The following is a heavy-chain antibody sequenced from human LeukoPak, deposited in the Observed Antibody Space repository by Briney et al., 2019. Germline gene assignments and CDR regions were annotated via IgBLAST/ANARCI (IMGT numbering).Heavy chain of an antibody. CDR3: ARDLGYYYGSGSQTLYYYYYGMDV. CDR1: GYTFTSYD. D-gene: IGHD3-10*01. CDR2: ISAYNGNT. V-gene: IGHV1-18*01. J-gene: IGHJ6*02. Sequence: ASVKVSCKASGYTFTSYDINWVRQAPGQGLEWMGWISAYNGNTNYAQKLQGRVTMTTDTSTSTAYMELRSLRSDDTAVYYCARDLGYYYGSGSQTLYYYYYGMDVWGQGTTVTVSS.